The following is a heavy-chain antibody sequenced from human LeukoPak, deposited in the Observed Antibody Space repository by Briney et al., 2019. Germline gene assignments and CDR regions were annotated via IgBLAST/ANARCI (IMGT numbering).Heavy chain of an antibody. CDR1: GGSISSYY. J-gene: IGHJ4*02. V-gene: IGHV4-39*01. D-gene: IGHD4-17*01. CDR3: ARPRDYGDYYLFDY. Sequence: ASETLSLTCTVSGGSISSYYWGWIRQPPGKGLEWIGSIYYSGSTYYNPSLKSRVTISVDTSKNQFSLKLSSVTAADTAVYYCARPRDYGDYYLFDYWGQGTLVTVSS. CDR2: IYYSGST.